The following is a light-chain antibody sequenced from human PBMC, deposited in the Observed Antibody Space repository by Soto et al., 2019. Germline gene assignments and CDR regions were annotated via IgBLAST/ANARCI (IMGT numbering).Light chain of an antibody. J-gene: IGKJ3*01. V-gene: IGKV3-15*01. Sequence: ERVMTQSPATLSVSPGERATLSCRASESVSSHLAWYQQKPGLAPRLLIYGASTRATGVPARFIGSGSGTEFTLTISSLQSEDFATYYCQQSFTTPFTFGPGTKVDIK. CDR3: QQSFTTPFT. CDR2: GAS. CDR1: ESVSSH.